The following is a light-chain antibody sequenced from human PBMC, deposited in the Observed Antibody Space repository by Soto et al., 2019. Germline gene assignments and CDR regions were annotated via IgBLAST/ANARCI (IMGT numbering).Light chain of an antibody. Sequence: ELVLTQSPGTLSLSPGERATLSCRASQTVNNNYLAWYQQIPGQAPRLLISGASGRATGTPDRFSGSASGTDFTLTISRLGPEDFAVYYCQQYGSSPLTLGGGTKVDIK. CDR3: QQYGSSPLT. CDR1: QTVNNNY. J-gene: IGKJ4*01. V-gene: IGKV3-20*01. CDR2: GAS.